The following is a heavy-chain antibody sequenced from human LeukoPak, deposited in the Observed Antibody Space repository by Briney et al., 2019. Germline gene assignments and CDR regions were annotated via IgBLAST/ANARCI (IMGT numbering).Heavy chain of an antibody. CDR2: MNPNSGNT. Sequence: GASVKVSCKASGYTFTSYGISWVRQAPGQGLEWMGWMNPNSGNTGYAQKFQGRVTITRNTSISTAYMELSSLRSEDTAVYYCARGLRYPAIYYYYYYMDVWGKGTTVTVSS. J-gene: IGHJ6*03. D-gene: IGHD4-17*01. V-gene: IGHV1-8*03. CDR1: GYTFTSYG. CDR3: ARGLRYPAIYYYYYYMDV.